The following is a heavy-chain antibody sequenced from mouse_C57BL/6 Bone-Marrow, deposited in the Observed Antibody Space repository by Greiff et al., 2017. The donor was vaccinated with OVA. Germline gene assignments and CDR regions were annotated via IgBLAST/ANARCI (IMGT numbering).Heavy chain of an antibody. CDR1: GFNIKDDY. CDR2: IDPENGDT. CDR3: TLYYGKSWFAY. D-gene: IGHD2-1*01. Sequence: EVQLQQSGAELVRPGASVKLSCTASGFNIKDDYMHWVKQRPEQGLEWIGWIDPENGDTEYASKFQGKATITADTSSNTAYLQLSSLTSEDTAVYYCTLYYGKSWFAYWGQETLVTVSA. V-gene: IGHV14-4*01. J-gene: IGHJ3*01.